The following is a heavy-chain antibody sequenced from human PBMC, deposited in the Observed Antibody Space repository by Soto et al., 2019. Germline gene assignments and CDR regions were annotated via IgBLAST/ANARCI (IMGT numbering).Heavy chain of an antibody. J-gene: IGHJ2*01. D-gene: IGHD3-9*01. V-gene: IGHV3-48*01. CDR3: AIFFFKQKAAYEITVPVSAFLLNRSSDL. Sequence: KGLEWVSYIGLGSSTKYYADSVGGRFTLSRDNAKNSLYLQMNSLRAEDAAVYYCAIFFFKQKAAYEITVPVSAFLLNRSSDL. CDR2: IGLGSSTK.